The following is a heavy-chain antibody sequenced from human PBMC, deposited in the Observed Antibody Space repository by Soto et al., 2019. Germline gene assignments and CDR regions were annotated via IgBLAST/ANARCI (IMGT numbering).Heavy chain of an antibody. Sequence: RGESLKISCKGSGYSFTTYWIGWVRQMPGKGLEWMGIIYPGDSDTRYSPSFQGQVNISADKSTSTAYLQWSSLKASDTAMYYCATGGYCSSTSCYNFFDYWGQGTLVTVSS. V-gene: IGHV5-51*01. CDR1: GYSFTTYW. CDR3: ATGGYCSSTSCYNFFDY. CDR2: IYPGDSDT. D-gene: IGHD2-2*02. J-gene: IGHJ4*02.